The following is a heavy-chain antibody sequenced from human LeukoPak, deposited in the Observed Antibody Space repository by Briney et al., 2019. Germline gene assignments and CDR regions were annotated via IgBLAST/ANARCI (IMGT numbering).Heavy chain of an antibody. CDR2: IYNNGGT. D-gene: IGHD5-18*01. Sequence: PGGSLRLSCAASGFTLSSSYMSWVRQAPGKGLVWVSVIYNNGGTYYADSVRGRFTISRDNSKNTLYLQMNSLRAEDTAVYYCARDSPLYGYVTDYWGQGTLVTVSS. V-gene: IGHV3-66*01. J-gene: IGHJ4*02. CDR1: GFTLSSSY. CDR3: ARDSPLYGYVTDY.